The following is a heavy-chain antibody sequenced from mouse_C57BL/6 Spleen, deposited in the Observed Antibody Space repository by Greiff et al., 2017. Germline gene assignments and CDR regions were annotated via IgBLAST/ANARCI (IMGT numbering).Heavy chain of an antibody. V-gene: IGHV5-9-1*02. CDR2: ISSGGDYI. J-gene: IGHJ4*01. Sequence: EVMLVESGEGLVKPGGSLKLSCAASGFTFSSYAMSWVRQTPEKRLEWVAYISSGGDYIYYADTVKGRFTISRDNHRNTLYLQMSSLKSEDTAMYYCTRESYDYDWAMDYGGQGTTVTV. CDR1: GFTFSSYA. CDR3: TRESYDYDWAMDY. D-gene: IGHD2-4*01.